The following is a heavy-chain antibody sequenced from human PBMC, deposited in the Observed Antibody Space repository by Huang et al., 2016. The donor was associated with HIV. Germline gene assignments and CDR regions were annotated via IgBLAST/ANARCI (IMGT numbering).Heavy chain of an antibody. CDR2: MNPNTGNT. V-gene: IGHV1-8*02. J-gene: IGHJ4*02. Sequence: QVHLVQSGAEVKKPGASVKVSCKASGYTFTNYDINWVRQAPGRGLEWMGWMNPNTGNTGFAQSFQGRVTMTRKTSITTAYMALTSLTSEDTAVYYCARSAYGDLDYWGLGTLVIVSS. CDR3: ARSAYGDLDY. D-gene: IGHD4-17*01. CDR1: GYTFTNYD.